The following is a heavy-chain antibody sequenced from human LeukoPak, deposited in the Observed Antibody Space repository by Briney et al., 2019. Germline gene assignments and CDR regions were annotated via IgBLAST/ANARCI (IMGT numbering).Heavy chain of an antibody. Sequence: GRSLRLSCAASGFTFSSYGMHWVRQTPGKGLEWVAVISYDGSNKYYADSVKGRFTISRDNSKNTLYLQMNSLRAEDTAVYYCAKDQGGSGYSALDYWGQGTLVTVSS. V-gene: IGHV3-30*18. CDR1: GFTFSSYG. CDR3: AKDQGGSGYSALDY. CDR2: ISYDGSNK. D-gene: IGHD3-22*01. J-gene: IGHJ4*02.